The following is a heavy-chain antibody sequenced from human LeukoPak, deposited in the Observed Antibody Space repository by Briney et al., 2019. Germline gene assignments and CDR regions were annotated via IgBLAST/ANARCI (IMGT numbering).Heavy chain of an antibody. CDR2: ISSSSSYI. CDR1: GFTFSSYS. D-gene: IGHD2/OR15-2a*01. V-gene: IGHV3-21*01. Sequence: PGGSLRLSCAASGFTFSSYSMNWVRQAPGKGLEWVSSISSSSSYIYYADSVKGRFTISRDNAKNSLYLQMNRLRAEDTAVYYCARGVSKYFQHWGQGTLVTVSS. CDR3: ARGVSKYFQH. J-gene: IGHJ1*01.